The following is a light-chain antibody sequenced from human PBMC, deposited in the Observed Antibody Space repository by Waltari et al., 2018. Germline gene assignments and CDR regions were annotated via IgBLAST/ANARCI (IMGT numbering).Light chain of an antibody. CDR3: HQSSSLPWT. CDR2: YAS. J-gene: IGKJ1*01. Sequence: EIVLTQSPDFQSVTPKEKVTITCRASQSIGSSLHWYQQKPDQSPRLLIKYASQSVSGVPSGFGGSGPGTAFTLTIKSVEAEEAAAYYCHQSSSLPWTFGQGTKVEI. V-gene: IGKV6D-21*02. CDR1: QSIGSS.